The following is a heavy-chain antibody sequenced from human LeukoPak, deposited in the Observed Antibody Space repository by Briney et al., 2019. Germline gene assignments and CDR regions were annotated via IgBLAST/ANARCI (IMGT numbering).Heavy chain of an antibody. CDR2: ISYDGSNK. J-gene: IGHJ4*02. D-gene: IGHD3-22*01. CDR1: GFTFSSYG. V-gene: IGHV3-30*03. CDR3: ARGPQKNGHSSGYPGYFDY. Sequence: PEGSLRLSCAASGFTFSSYGMHWVRQAPGKGLEWVAVISYDGSNKYYADSVKGRFTISRDNSKNTLYLQMNSLRAEDTAVYYCARGPQKNGHSSGYPGYFDYWGQGTLVTVSS.